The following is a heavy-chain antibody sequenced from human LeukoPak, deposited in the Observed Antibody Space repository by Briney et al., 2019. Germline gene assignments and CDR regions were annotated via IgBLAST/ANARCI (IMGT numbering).Heavy chain of an antibody. CDR1: GFTFSSYS. CDR3: ARDQVGPKTYYDFWSGYYSGVWFDP. J-gene: IGHJ5*02. CDR2: ISSSSSYI. Sequence: GGSLRLSCAASGFTFSSYSMNWVRQAPGKGLEWVSSISSSSSYIYYADSVKGLFTISRDNAKNSLYLQMNSLRAADTAVYYCARDQVGPKTYYDFWSGYYSGVWFDPWGQGTLVTVSS. D-gene: IGHD3-3*01. V-gene: IGHV3-21*01.